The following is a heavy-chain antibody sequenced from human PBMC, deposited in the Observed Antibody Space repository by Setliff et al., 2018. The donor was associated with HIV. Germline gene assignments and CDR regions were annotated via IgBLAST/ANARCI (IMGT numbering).Heavy chain of an antibody. D-gene: IGHD3-10*01. Sequence: ASVKVSCKISGYTLTAYGLNWVRQAPGQGPEWMGWFTSYNNQAEYAPKFQGRVTMTIDTSTSTAYMELRNLKYDDTAVYYCARGGDPPYYFLGMDVWGQGTAVTVSS. CDR2: FTSYNNQA. CDR1: GYTLTAYG. J-gene: IGHJ6*02. CDR3: ARGGDPPYYFLGMDV. V-gene: IGHV1-18*01.